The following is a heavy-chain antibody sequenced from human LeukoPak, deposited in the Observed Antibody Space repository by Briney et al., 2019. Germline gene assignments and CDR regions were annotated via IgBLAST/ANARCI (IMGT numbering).Heavy chain of an antibody. D-gene: IGHD6-19*01. Sequence: ASVKVSCKASGYTFTSYAMHWVRQAPGQRLEWMGWINAGNGDTKYSQKFQGRVTITRDTSASTAYMEPSSLRSEDTAVYYCARDVMGLATDYWGQGTLVTVSS. CDR2: INAGNGDT. CDR3: ARDVMGLATDY. J-gene: IGHJ4*02. CDR1: GYTFTSYA. V-gene: IGHV1-3*01.